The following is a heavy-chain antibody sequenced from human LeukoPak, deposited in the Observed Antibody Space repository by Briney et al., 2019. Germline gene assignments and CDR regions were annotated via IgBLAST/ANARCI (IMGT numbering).Heavy chain of an antibody. Sequence: SETLSLTCTVSGGSICSFYWSWIRQPPGKGLEWIGYIYNSGSTNYNASLKSRVTISVDTSKNQFSLKLSSVTAADTAVYYCARTNYDILTGSPNDGFDIWGQGTMVTVSS. CDR3: ARTNYDILTGSPNDGFDI. D-gene: IGHD3-9*01. J-gene: IGHJ3*02. V-gene: IGHV4-59*01. CDR1: GGSICSFY. CDR2: IYNSGST.